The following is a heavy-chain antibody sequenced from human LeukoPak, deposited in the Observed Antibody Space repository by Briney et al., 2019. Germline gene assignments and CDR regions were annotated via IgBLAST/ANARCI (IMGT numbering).Heavy chain of an antibody. CDR3: ARDPGIAVFIDY. J-gene: IGHJ4*02. V-gene: IGHV3-23*01. D-gene: IGHD6-19*01. CDR2: ISGSGGST. CDR1: GFTFSSYA. Sequence: PGGSLRLSCAASGFTFSSYAMSWVRQAPGKGLEWVSAISGSGGSTYYADSVKGRFTISRDNSKNTLYLQMNSLRAEGTAVYYCARDPGIAVFIDYWGQGTLVTVSS.